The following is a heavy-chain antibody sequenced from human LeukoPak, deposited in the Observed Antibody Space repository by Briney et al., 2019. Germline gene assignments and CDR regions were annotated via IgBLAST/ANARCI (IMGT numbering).Heavy chain of an antibody. J-gene: IGHJ5*02. Sequence: GGSLRLSCAASGFTFSSYAMSWVRQAPGKGLEWASAISGSGGSTYYADSVKGRFTISRDNSKNTLYLQMNSLRAEDTAVYYCAKGIAVAGTIWFDPWGQGTLVTVSS. D-gene: IGHD6-19*01. V-gene: IGHV3-23*01. CDR3: AKGIAVAGTIWFDP. CDR2: ISGSGGST. CDR1: GFTFSSYA.